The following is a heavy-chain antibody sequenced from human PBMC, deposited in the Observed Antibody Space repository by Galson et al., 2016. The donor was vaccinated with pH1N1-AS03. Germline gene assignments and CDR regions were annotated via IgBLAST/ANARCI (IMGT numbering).Heavy chain of an antibody. Sequence: SLRLSCAGAGFTFSSHDMYWVRQPPGEGLEWVSASGTAGDTYYAGSVKGRFTISRENAKNSLYLQMNSLRAGDTAVYYCARGKEGYFYGMDVRGQGTTVTVSS. D-gene: IGHD3-10*01. J-gene: IGHJ6*02. CDR2: SGTAGDT. CDR3: ARGKEGYFYGMDV. CDR1: GFTFSSHD. V-gene: IGHV3-13*01.